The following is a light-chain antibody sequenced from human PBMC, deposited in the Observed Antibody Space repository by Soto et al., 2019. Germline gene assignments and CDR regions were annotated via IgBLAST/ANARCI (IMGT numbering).Light chain of an antibody. J-gene: IGKJ4*01. CDR3: QQLNSYPLA. Sequence: DIQLTQAPSFLSASVGDRVTITCRASQAISSYLAWYQQKPGKAPNLLIYAASTLQSVVPSRFSGSGSGTEFMLTISSLQPEDFATYYCQQLNSYPLAIGGGTKVEIK. V-gene: IGKV1-9*01. CDR1: QAISSY. CDR2: AAS.